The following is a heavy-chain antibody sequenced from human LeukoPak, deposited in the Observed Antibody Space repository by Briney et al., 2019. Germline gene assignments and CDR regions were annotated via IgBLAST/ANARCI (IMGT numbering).Heavy chain of an antibody. V-gene: IGHV4-59*08. J-gene: IGHJ4*02. CDR3: AKYGNSRWVIDY. Sequence: KASETLSLTCTVSGGSIGSNYWTWIRQPPGKGLEYIGYIYYTGGTNYNPSLKSRVTISVDTSKNQFSLKLSSVTAADTAVYFCAKYGNSRWVIDYWGQGTLVTVSS. CDR1: GGSIGSNY. CDR2: IYYTGGT. D-gene: IGHD6-19*01.